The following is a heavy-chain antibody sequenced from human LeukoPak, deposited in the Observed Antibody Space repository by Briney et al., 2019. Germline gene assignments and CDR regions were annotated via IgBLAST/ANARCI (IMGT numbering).Heavy chain of an antibody. Sequence: GESLKISCKGSGYSFTSYWICWVRQMPGKGLEWMGIIYPGDSDTRYSPSFQGQVTISADKSISTAYLQWSSLKASDTAMYYCARQGLTYYDFWSGPNNWFDPWGQGTLVTVSS. CDR3: ARQGLTYYDFWSGPNNWFDP. D-gene: IGHD3-3*01. J-gene: IGHJ5*02. CDR1: GYSFTSYW. V-gene: IGHV5-51*01. CDR2: IYPGDSDT.